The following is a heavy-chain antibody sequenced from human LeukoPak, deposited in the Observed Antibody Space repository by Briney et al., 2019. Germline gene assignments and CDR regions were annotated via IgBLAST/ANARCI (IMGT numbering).Heavy chain of an antibody. V-gene: IGHV3-30*18. Sequence: GGSLRLSCAASGFTFSSYGMHWVRQAPGKGLEWVAVISYDGSNKYYADSVKGRFTISRDNSKNTLYLQMNSLRAEDTAVYYCANKRDLDYWGQGTLVTVSS. J-gene: IGHJ4*02. CDR1: GFTFSSYG. CDR2: ISYDGSNK. CDR3: ANKRDLDY.